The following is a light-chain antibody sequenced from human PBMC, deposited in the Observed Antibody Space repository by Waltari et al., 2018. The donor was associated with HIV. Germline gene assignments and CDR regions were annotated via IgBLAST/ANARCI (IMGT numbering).Light chain of an antibody. J-gene: IGLJ1*01. V-gene: IGLV2-11*01. Sequence: QSALTQPRSVSGSPGQSVTISCTGTSSDVGAYNYVSWYQQHPGKAPTLMIYDVTKRPSVCPCRFAGSKSGHTASLTISVLHAEDEADYYCCAYAGRSFVIGTGTNVTVL. CDR1: SSDVGAYNY. CDR2: DVT. CDR3: CAYAGRSFV.